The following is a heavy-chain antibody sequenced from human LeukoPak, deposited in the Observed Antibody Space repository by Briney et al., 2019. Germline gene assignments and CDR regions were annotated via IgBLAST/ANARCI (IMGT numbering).Heavy chain of an antibody. CDR1: GFTFSTYT. V-gene: IGHV3-21*01. CDR3: ARAFSSYYFDY. J-gene: IGHJ4*02. Sequence: GGSLRLSCAASGFTFSTYTMNWVRQAPGKGLEWVSSITRSGTHIYYADSVKGRFTISRDSAKNSLYLQMNSLRAEDTAVYYCARAFSSYYFDYWGQGTLVTVSS. CDR2: ITRSGTHI. D-gene: IGHD6-6*01.